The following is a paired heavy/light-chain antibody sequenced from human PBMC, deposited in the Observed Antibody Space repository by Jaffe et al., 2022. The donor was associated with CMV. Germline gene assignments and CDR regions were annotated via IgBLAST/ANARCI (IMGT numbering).Light chain of an antibody. CDR1: SSNIGSNT. V-gene: IGLV1-44*01. Sequence: QSVLTQPPSASGTPGQRVTVSCSGSSSNIGSNTVNWYQQFPGSAPKLLMYSNNQRPSGVPDRFSGSKSGTSASLAISGLQSEDEADYYCSTWDDSLHGVVFGGGTKLTVL. CDR2: SNN. CDR3: STWDDSLHGVV. J-gene: IGLJ2*01.
Heavy chain of an antibody. CDR3: ATSESPSSWAFSGFDP. D-gene: IGHD6-13*01. J-gene: IGHJ5*02. CDR1: GHTFNTYW. Sequence: EVQLVQSGAELKKPGESLKISCKGSGHTFNTYWIGWVRQMPGKGLEYMGLIYPDNSDTRYSPSFQGQITISADKSISTAYLQWNSVKASDTAIYYCATSESPSSWAFSGFDPWGQGTLVTVSS. CDR2: IYPDNSDT. V-gene: IGHV5-51*01.